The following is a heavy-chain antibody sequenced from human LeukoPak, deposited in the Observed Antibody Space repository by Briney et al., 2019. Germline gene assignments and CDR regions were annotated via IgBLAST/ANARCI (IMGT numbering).Heavy chain of an antibody. Sequence: GASVKVSCKASGYTFATYGFCWVRQAPGHGLEWMGWISSNTGKTDYAQKFQGRVTLTTDTSTSTAYMELRSLRPDDTALYYCAKVACDRIDYWGQGTLLTVSS. V-gene: IGHV1-18*01. CDR1: GYTFATYG. J-gene: IGHJ4*02. CDR2: ISSNTGKT. CDR3: AKVACDRIDY.